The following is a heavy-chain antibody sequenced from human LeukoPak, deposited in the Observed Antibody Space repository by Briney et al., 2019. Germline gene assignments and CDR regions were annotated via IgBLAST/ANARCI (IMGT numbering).Heavy chain of an antibody. V-gene: IGHV3-30*18. J-gene: IGHJ4*02. CDR2: ISYDGDKK. CDR1: GFTFSDFA. D-gene: IGHD3-10*01. CDR3: VKDRSLSFDY. Sequence: PGGSLRLSCAASGFTFSDFAMHWIRQAPGKGLEWVAVISYDGDKKYYPDSVKGRFTISRDDSRNALYLQLSSLGAEDTAVYYCVKDRSLSFDYWGQGTLVTVSS.